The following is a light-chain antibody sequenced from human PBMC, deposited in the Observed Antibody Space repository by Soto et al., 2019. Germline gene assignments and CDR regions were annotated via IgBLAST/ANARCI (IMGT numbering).Light chain of an antibody. V-gene: IGKV3-20*01. CDR2: SAS. J-gene: IGKJ5*01. CDR1: QSVSSTS. CDR3: QQYGSSPIT. Sequence: EIVLTQSPGTLSLSPGEGATLSCRASQSVSSTSLAWYQLKPGQGPRLLIYSASSRAPGIPDRFSGSGSETDFTPTISRLGPEDFAVYYCQQYGSSPITFGQGTRLEIK.